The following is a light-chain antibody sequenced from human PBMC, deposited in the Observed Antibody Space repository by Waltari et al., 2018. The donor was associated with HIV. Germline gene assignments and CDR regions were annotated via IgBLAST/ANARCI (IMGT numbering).Light chain of an antibody. CDR1: QSVSSSN. CDR3: QQYGSSPT. CDR2: GAS. J-gene: IGKJ1*01. V-gene: IGKV3-20*01. Sequence: LTQSPGTLSLSPGERATLSGRVSQSVSSSNLAWYQQKPGQAPRLLIFGASSRASGIPDRFSVSGSGTDFTLTIGILEPEYFAVYHGQQYGSSPTFGQGTNVKSK.